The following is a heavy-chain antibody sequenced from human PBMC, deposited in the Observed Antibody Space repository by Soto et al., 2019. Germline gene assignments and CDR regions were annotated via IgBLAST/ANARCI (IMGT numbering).Heavy chain of an antibody. V-gene: IGHV1-18*01. D-gene: IGHD3-22*01. Sequence: QVQLVQSGAEVKKPGASVKVSCKASGYTFTSYGISWVRQAPGQGLEWMGWISAYNGNTNYAQKLQGRVTMTTDTSTSTAYMELRSLRSDDTAVYYCARGCVDYYDSSGYQAYYFDYWGQGTLVTVSS. CDR1: GYTFTSYG. CDR3: ARGCVDYYDSSGYQAYYFDY. J-gene: IGHJ4*02. CDR2: ISAYNGNT.